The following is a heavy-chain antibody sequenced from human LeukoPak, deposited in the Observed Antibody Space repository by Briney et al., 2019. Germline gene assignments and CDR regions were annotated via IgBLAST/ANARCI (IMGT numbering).Heavy chain of an antibody. CDR2: MYYSGST. D-gene: IGHD6-19*01. CDR3: ARLGGWRYFDY. Sequence: SETLSLTCTVSGGSISSNYWSWIRQPPGKGLEWIGYMYYSGSTNYNPSLKSRVTISVDTSKNQFSLKLSSMTAADTAVYYCARLGGWRYFDYWGQGTLATVSS. V-gene: IGHV4-59*08. J-gene: IGHJ4*02. CDR1: GGSISSNY.